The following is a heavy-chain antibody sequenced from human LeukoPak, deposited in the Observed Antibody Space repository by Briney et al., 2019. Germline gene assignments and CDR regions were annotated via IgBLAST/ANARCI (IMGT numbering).Heavy chain of an antibody. J-gene: IGHJ4*02. D-gene: IGHD3-10*01. Sequence: PGGSLRLSCAASGFTSGNHWMSWVRQAPGKGLEWVANINQDGSEKYYVDSVKGRFTISRDNAENSLYLQMNSLRAEDTAVYCCGRAYGAGSCDYWGQGTLVTVSS. CDR3: GRAYGAGSCDY. CDR1: GFTSGNHW. V-gene: IGHV3-7*01. CDR2: INQDGSEK.